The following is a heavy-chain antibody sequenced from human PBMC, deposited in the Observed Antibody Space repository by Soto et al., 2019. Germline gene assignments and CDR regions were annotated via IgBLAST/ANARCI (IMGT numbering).Heavy chain of an antibody. CDR2: IWYDGSVK. D-gene: IGHD2-21*01. CDR1: GFIFGTYG. CDR3: ARADCGGQCPCDY. Sequence: GSLRLSCAASGFIFGTYGMHWVRQAPGKGLEWVAGIWYDGSVKTYADSVKGRFSISRDNSQNTVHLQMNTLSAEDTAVYYCARADCGGQCPCDYWGQGTLVTVSS. J-gene: IGHJ4*02. V-gene: IGHV3-33*01.